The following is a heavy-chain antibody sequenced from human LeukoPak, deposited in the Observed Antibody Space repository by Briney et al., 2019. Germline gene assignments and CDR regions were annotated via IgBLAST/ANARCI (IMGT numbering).Heavy chain of an antibody. D-gene: IGHD3-3*01. CDR1: GFTFRSYA. CDR3: ARGRHDFWSGPAFIYYGMDV. Sequence: GRSLRLSCAASGFTFRSYAMHWVRQAPGKGLEWVAVISYDGSNKYYADSVKGRFTISRDNSKNTLYLQMNSLRAEDTAVYYCARGRHDFWSGPAFIYYGMDVWGQGTTVTVSS. J-gene: IGHJ6*02. CDR2: ISYDGSNK. V-gene: IGHV3-30-3*01.